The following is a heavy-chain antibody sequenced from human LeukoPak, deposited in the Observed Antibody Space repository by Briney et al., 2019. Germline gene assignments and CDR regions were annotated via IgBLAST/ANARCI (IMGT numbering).Heavy chain of an antibody. J-gene: IGHJ6*03. D-gene: IGHD1-1*01. CDR3: ARKDSTKRTIYYSYYMDV. CDR2: ISSSGSTV. CDR1: GFTFSNYE. V-gene: IGHV3-48*03. Sequence: GGSLRLSCAASGFTFSNYEMNWVRQAPGKGVEWVSYISSSGSTVYYADSVKGRFTISRDNAKNSLYLQMNSLRAEDTAVYYCARKDSTKRTIYYSYYMDVWGKGTTVTVSS.